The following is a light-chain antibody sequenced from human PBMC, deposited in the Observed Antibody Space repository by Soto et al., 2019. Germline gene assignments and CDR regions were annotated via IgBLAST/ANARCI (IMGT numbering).Light chain of an antibody. J-gene: IGLJ2*01. V-gene: IGLV2-14*01. CDR1: SSDVGGYNY. CDR3: SSYTISSTLVV. CDR2: DVS. Sequence: QSALTQPASVSGSPGQSITISCTGTSSDVGGYNYVSWYQQHPGKAPKLMIYDVSNRPSGVSNRFSGSKSGNTASLTIAGRLADDEAEYYCSSYTISSTLVVFGGGTKLTVL.